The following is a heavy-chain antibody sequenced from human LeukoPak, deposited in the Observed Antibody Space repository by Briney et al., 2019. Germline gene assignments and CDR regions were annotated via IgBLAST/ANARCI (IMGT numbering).Heavy chain of an antibody. CDR2: IGIAGDT. V-gene: IGHV3-13*01. J-gene: IGHJ3*02. D-gene: IGHD5/OR15-5a*01. CDR3: IRGGIQVSGIDAFDI. Sequence: GGSLRLSCAASGFTFSSYDMPWVRQAPGRVLEWVSAIGIAGDTYYPDSVKGRFTISRENAKNSMYLQMNSLKDGDTAVYYCIRGGIQVSGIDAFDIWGQGTMVTVSS. CDR1: GFTFSSYD.